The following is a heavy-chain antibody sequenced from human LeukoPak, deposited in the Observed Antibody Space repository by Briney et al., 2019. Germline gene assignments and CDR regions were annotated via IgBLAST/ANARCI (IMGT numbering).Heavy chain of an antibody. CDR2: INPKSGVT. J-gene: IGHJ4*02. CDR1: EYTLTGYY. Sequence: SVKVSCKASEYTLTGYYMHWVRQAPGQGLEWMGWINPKSGVTNYAHKFQGRVTMTRDTSISTAYLELSRLRSDDTAIYYCARSWFGEMFLDYWGQGTLVTVSS. D-gene: IGHD3-10*01. V-gene: IGHV1-2*02. CDR3: ARSWFGEMFLDY.